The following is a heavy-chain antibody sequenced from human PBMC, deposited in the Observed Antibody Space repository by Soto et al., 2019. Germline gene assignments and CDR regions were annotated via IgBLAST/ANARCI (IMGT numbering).Heavy chain of an antibody. CDR2: IIPIFGTV. J-gene: IGHJ4*02. V-gene: IGHV1-69*12. CDR3: ARDGHAGIAVAGSND. Sequence: QVQLVQSGAEVKKPGSSVKVSCKASGGTFSSYAISWVRQAPGQGLEWMGGIIPIFGTVNYAQKFQGRVTITADESKSRAYMELSSLRSENTAVYYCARDGHAGIAVAGSNDWGQGTLVTVSS. CDR1: GGTFSSYA. D-gene: IGHD6-19*01.